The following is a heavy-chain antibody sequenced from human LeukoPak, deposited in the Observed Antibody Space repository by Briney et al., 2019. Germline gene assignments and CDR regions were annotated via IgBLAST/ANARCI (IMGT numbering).Heavy chain of an antibody. CDR3: ARGSYDFWSGYYNYYYGMDV. D-gene: IGHD3-3*01. CDR2: MNPNSGNT. V-gene: IGHV1-8*01. Sequence: INXVXQATGQGLEWMGWMNPNSGNTGYAQKFQGRVTMTRNTSISTAYMELSSLRSEDTAVYYCARGSYDFWSGYYNYYYGMDVWGQGTTVTASS. J-gene: IGHJ6*02.